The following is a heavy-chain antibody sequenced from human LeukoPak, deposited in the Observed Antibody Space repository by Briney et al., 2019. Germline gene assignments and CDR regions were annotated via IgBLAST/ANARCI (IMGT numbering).Heavy chain of an antibody. CDR2: IYHTGST. Sequence: SETLSLTRAVSGYSISSGYYRGWVRQAPGKGLEWIGSIYHTGSTDYNPSLKSRLTISVDMSKNQFSLNLRSVTAADTAVYYCARDKDDYVWGTYRWWGQGMLVTVSS. V-gene: IGHV4-38-2*01. CDR3: ARDKDDYVWGTYRW. D-gene: IGHD3-16*02. J-gene: IGHJ4*02. CDR1: GYSISSGYY.